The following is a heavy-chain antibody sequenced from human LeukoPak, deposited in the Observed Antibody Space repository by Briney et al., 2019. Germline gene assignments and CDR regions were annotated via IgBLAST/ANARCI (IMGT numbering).Heavy chain of an antibody. CDR3: ARTAPEYYYSYYYMDV. CDR1: GYTFTNYA. V-gene: IGHV7-4-1*02. Sequence: ASVKVSCKASGYTFTNYAMNWVRQAPGQGLKWMGWINTNTGNPTYAQGFTGRFVFSLDTSVSTAYLQISSLKAEDTAVYYCARTAPEYYYSYYYMDVWGKGTTVTVSS. J-gene: IGHJ6*03. CDR2: INTNTGNP.